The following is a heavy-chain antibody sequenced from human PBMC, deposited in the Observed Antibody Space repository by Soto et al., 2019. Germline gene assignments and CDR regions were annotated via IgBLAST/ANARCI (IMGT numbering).Heavy chain of an antibody. CDR2: ISGSGGST. V-gene: IGHV3-23*01. CDR1: GFTFSSYA. D-gene: IGHD3-16*02. CDR3: AKRGEVSGFSRLWSDFDY. J-gene: IGHJ4*02. Sequence: EVQLLESGGGLVQPGGSLRLSCAASGFTFSSYAMSWVRQAPGKGLEWVSAISGSGGSTYYADSVKGRFTISRDNSKNTLYLQMNSLRAEDTAVYYCAKRGEVSGFSRLWSDFDYWGQGTLVTVSS.